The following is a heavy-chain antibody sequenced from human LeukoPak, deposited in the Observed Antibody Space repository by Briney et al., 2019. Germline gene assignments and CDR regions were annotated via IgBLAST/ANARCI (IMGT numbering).Heavy chain of an antibody. CDR3: ARCKGIVATSSVDAFDI. Sequence: PSETLSLTCTVSGGSISNYYWNWIRQPPGKGLEWIGYIYYSGSTNYNPSLKSRVTISVDMSKNQLSLKLSSVTAADTAVYYCARCKGIVATSSVDAFDIWGQGTKVTVCS. J-gene: IGHJ3*02. CDR2: IYYSGST. CDR1: GGSISNYY. D-gene: IGHD5-12*01. V-gene: IGHV4-59*08.